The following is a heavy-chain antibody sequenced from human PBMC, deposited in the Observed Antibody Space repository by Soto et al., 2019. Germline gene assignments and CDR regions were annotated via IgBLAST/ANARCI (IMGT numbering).Heavy chain of an antibody. J-gene: IGHJ4*02. CDR2: MYSSTTGGST. D-gene: IGHD5-12*01. CDR1: GFIISSNS. CDR3: ARLPTSSAYDGDY. V-gene: IGHV3-53*02. Sequence: EGQLVETGGGLMQPGGSVRLSCAASGFIISSNSISWVRQAPGKGLEWVAMMYSSTTGGSTYYADSVRGRFTISRDNSKNTLYLQVISLRAGDSGVYYCARLPTSSAYDGDYWGQGTLVTVSS.